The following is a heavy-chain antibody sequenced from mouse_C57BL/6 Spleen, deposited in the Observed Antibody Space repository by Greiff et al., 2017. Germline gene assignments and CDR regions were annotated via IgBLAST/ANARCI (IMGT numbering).Heavy chain of an antibody. Sequence: EVQLQQSGPELVKPGASVKISCKASGYTFTDYYMNWVKQSHGKSLEWIGDINPNNGGTSYNQKFKGKATLTVDKSSSTAYMELRSLTSEDSAVYYCASWSNYDWYFDVWGTGTTVTVSS. V-gene: IGHV1-26*01. J-gene: IGHJ1*03. D-gene: IGHD2-5*01. CDR3: ASWSNYDWYFDV. CDR1: GYTFTDYY. CDR2: INPNNGGT.